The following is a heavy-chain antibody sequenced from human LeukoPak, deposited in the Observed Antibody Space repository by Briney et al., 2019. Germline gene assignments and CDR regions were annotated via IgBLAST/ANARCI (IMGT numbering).Heavy chain of an antibody. J-gene: IGHJ4*02. Sequence: GGSLRLSCAASGFTFSSYWMHWVRHAPGKGLVWVSRINSDGSSTSYADSVKGRFTISRDNAKNTLYLQMNSLRAEDTAVYYCAGDGRSGVVVAAAFDYWGQGTLVTVSS. CDR3: AGDGRSGVVVAAAFDY. D-gene: IGHD2-15*01. CDR2: INSDGSST. V-gene: IGHV3-74*01. CDR1: GFTFSSYW.